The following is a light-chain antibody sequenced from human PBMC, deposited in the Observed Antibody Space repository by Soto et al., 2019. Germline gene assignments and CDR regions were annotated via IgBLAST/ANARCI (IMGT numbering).Light chain of an antibody. V-gene: IGKV1-33*01. CDR1: RTISSW. J-gene: IGKJ5*01. CDR3: QQYYNLPIT. CDR2: DAS. Sequence: DIQMTQSPSSLSGSVGDRVTITCRASRTISSWLAWYQQKPGKAPKLLIYDASNLETGVPSRFSGSGSGTDFTVTISSLQPEDFATYSCQQYYNLPITFGQGTRLEIK.